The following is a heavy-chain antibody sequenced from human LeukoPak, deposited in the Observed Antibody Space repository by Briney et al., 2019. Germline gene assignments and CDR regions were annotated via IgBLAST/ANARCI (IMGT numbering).Heavy chain of an antibody. CDR1: GGSISSSSYY. CDR3: ARHGGYSCGYIDY. CDR2: IYYSGST. Sequence: SETLSLTCTVSGGSISSSSYYWGWIRQPPGKGLVWIGSIYYSGSTYYNPSLKSRVTISVDTSKNQFSLKLSSVTAADTAVYYCARHGGYSCGYIDYWGQGTLVTVSS. D-gene: IGHD5-18*01. V-gene: IGHV4-39*01. J-gene: IGHJ4*02.